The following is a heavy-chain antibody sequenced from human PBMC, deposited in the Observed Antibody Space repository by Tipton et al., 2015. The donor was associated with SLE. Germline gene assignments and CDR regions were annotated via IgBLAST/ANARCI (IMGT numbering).Heavy chain of an antibody. V-gene: IGHV4-39*07. D-gene: IGHD3-3*01. CDR3: ARISDFDYWSGRSGWFDP. CDR2: FDYSGTT. Sequence: TLSLTCTVSGDSITSSSYYWGWIRQPPGKGLEWIGSFDYSGTTYYNTSLKSRLTLSQDTSENQFSLRLNSVTAADTAVYYCARISDFDYWSGRSGWFDPWGQGIQVTVSS. J-gene: IGHJ5*02. CDR1: GDSITSSSYY.